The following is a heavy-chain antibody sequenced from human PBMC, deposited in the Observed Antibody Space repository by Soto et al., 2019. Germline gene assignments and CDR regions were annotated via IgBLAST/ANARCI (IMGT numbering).Heavy chain of an antibody. CDR3: AREAGCNGGECNVYFDY. Sequence: QVQLVESGGGVVQPGRPQRLSCVASTSTFRTYGMHWVRQAPGKGLEWVAVISYDSISTGYGDSVRGRFTISRDNSKNTLYLQMNSLTTEDTAVYYCAREAGCNGGECNVYFDYWGQGTLVTVSS. J-gene: IGHJ4*02. CDR1: TSTFRTYG. CDR2: ISYDSIST. D-gene: IGHD2-8*02. V-gene: IGHV3-30*03.